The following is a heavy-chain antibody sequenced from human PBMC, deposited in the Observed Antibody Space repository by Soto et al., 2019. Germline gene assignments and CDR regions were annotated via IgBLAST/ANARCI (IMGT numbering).Heavy chain of an antibody. Sequence: QVQLVQSGAEVREPGASVKVSCKTSGYAFSDKNINWVRQAPGQGLEWLGWIAAYKGNTEYADNVQDIMTITAGASQNIVYMELRTLRSDDTAVYYYATGKRSYLSYGESWGQGTLVTVSS. CDR2: IAAYKGNT. CDR1: GYAFSDKN. CDR3: ATGKRSYLSYGES. J-gene: IGHJ4*02. D-gene: IGHD1-26*01. V-gene: IGHV1-18*01.